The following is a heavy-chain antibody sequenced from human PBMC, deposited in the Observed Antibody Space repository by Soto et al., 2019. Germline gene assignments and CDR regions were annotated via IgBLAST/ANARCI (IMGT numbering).Heavy chain of an antibody. D-gene: IGHD3-10*01. CDR1: GFTFSSYV. J-gene: IGHJ4*02. CDR2: ISAGGGTI. CDR3: AKIGGSTQYYFDY. V-gene: IGHV3-23*01. Sequence: EVQLLESGGGLVQPGGSLRLSCAASGFTFSSYVMSWVRQAPGKGLEWLSAISAGGGTIYYADSVKGRFTISRDNSKNTLYLQKNSLRAEDTAVYYCAKIGGSTQYYFDYWGQGTLVTVSS.